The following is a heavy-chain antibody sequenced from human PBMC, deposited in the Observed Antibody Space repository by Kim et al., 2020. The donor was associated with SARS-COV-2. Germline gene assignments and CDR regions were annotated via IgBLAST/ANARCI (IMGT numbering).Heavy chain of an antibody. D-gene: IGHD6-19*01. Sequence: GGSLRLSCAASGFTFDDYAMYWVRQAPGKGLEWVSGISWNSGSIGYADSVKGRFTISRDNAKNSLYLQMNSLRAEDTALYYCAKSDSSGWYDYFDYWGQGNLVTVSS. CDR2: ISWNSGSI. J-gene: IGHJ4*02. CDR1: GFTFDDYA. V-gene: IGHV3-9*01. CDR3: AKSDSSGWYDYFDY.